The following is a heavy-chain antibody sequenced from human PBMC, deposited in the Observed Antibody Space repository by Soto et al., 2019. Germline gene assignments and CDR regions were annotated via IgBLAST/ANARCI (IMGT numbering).Heavy chain of an antibody. J-gene: IGHJ6*04. CDR3: ARTKKDGKYCYGVAV. CDR2: IDPNDSYT. CDR1: GGIFTSYF. Sequence: GEAFNISCKFSGGIFTSYFIGVVRQMRGKCLWWMSTIDPNDSYTNYSPSFQVHVTISSDKSISTAYLQCSSLKATKNAMYFGARTKKDGKYCYGVAVWGKGTTV. V-gene: IGHV5-10-1*01. D-gene: IGHD2-15*01.